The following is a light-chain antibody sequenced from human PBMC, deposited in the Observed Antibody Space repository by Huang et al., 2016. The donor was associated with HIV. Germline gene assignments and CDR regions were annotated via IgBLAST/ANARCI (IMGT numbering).Light chain of an antibody. V-gene: IGKV1-33*01. CDR2: DAS. Sequence: DIQMTQSPSSLSAAVGDRVTITCQASQDISNYLNWYQQKPGKAPKLLIYDASNLETGGPSMFSGSGSGTDFTLTISSLQSEDVATYYCQQYDNVPYTFGQGTKLEIK. J-gene: IGKJ2*01. CDR1: QDISNY. CDR3: QQYDNVPYT.